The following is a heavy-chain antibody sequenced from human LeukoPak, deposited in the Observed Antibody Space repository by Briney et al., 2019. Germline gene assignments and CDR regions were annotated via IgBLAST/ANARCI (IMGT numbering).Heavy chain of an antibody. CDR1: GGSLSSYY. V-gene: IGHV4-59*01. J-gene: IGHJ1*01. Sequence: SETLSLTCTVSGGSLSSYYWSWIRQPPGKGLEWIGYIYYSGSTSYNPSLKSRVTISVDTSKNQFSLKLNSVTAADTAVYYCARVLRADWGLAEYFQPWGQGTLVTVSS. CDR3: ARVLRADWGLAEYFQP. CDR2: IYYSGST. D-gene: IGHD7-27*01.